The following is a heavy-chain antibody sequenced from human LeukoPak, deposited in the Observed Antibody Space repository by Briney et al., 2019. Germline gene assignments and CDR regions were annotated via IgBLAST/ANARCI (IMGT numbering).Heavy chain of an antibody. V-gene: IGHV3-9*01. CDR1: GFTFDDYA. CDR2: ISWNSGFI. CDR3: AKSGGAVAGPEDY. Sequence: GGSLRLSCAASGFTFDDYAMHWVRQAPERGLEWVSGISWNSGFIGYADSVKGRFTISRDNAKNSLYLQMNGLRAEDTALYYCAKSGGAVAGPEDYWGQGTLVTVSS. D-gene: IGHD6-19*01. J-gene: IGHJ4*02.